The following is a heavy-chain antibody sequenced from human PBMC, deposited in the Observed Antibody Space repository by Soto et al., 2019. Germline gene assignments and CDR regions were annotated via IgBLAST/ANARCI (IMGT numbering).Heavy chain of an antibody. D-gene: IGHD2-21*01. CDR1: GGSISSYY. J-gene: IGHJ4*02. CDR2: IYYSGST. Sequence: SETLSLTCTVSGGSISSYYWSWIRQPPGKGLEWIGYIYYSGSTNYNPSLKSRVTISVDTSKNQFSLKLSSVTAADTAVYCCAGSRDGYNPPPGYWGQGTLVTVSS. V-gene: IGHV4-59*01. CDR3: AGSRDGYNPPPGY.